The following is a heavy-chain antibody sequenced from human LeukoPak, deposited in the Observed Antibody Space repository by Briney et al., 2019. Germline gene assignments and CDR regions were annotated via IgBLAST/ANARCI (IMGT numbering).Heavy chain of an antibody. J-gene: IGHJ6*03. V-gene: IGHV1-69*06. CDR1: GGTFSSYA. Sequence: SVKVSWKASGGTFSSYAISWVRQAPGQGLEWMGGIIPIFGTANYAQKFQGRVTITADKSTSTAYMELSSLRSEDTAVYYCAGGTTYYYYMDVWGKGTTVTVSS. CDR3: AGGTTYYYYMDV. D-gene: IGHD1-7*01. CDR2: IIPIFGTA.